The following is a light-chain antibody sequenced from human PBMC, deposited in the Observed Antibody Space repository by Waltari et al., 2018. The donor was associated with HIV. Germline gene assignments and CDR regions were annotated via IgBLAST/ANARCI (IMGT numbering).Light chain of an antibody. V-gene: IGLV1-44*01. CDR2: ANH. Sequence: QSALTQPPSASGTPGQRVTISCSGSSSNIGSYTVNWYQQLPGTAPKLLIYANHQRPSGFPDRFSGSQSDTSASLAIGGLQSEDEADYYCATWDASLSGPVFGGGTKLTVL. CDR1: SSNIGSYT. J-gene: IGLJ2*01. CDR3: ATWDASLSGPV.